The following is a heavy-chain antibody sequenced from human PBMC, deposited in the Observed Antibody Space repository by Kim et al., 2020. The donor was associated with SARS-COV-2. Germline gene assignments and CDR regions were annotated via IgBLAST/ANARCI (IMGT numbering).Heavy chain of an antibody. J-gene: IGHJ4*02. CDR3: ARGWLRSGFKY. V-gene: IGHV6-1*01. Sequence: SQTLSLTRAISGDSVSTNSAAWNCIRQSPSRGLEWLGRTHYSSRWYNDYAVSVKSRITINPDTSKNQFSLQLNSVTPEDTAVYFCARGWLRSGFKYWGQGTLVTVSS. CDR2: THYSSRWYN. D-gene: IGHD5-12*01. CDR1: GDSVSTNSAA.